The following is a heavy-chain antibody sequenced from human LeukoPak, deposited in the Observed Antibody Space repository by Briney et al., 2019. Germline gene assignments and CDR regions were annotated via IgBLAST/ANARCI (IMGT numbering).Heavy chain of an antibody. CDR1: GYSLTELS. CDR2: VDPENGAA. D-gene: IGHD6-13*01. V-gene: IGHV1-24*01. CDR3: ATGPTMTAPDTSPGLLDF. J-gene: IGHJ4*02. Sequence: ASVTVSFKVSGYSLTELSMHWVRQAPGKGLEWMGGVDPENGAAIYAQKLQGRVTMTEDTSTDTAYMELNSLTSDDTAVYYCATGPTMTAPDTSPGLLDFWGQGTLVTVSS.